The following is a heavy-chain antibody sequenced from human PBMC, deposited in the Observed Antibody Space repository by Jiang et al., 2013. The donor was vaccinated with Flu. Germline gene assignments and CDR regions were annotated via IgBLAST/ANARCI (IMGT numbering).Heavy chain of an antibody. CDR1: SGSIRSSSYY. CDR3: VRLYYYRSDTFYYTLPEF. V-gene: IGHV4-39*01. CDR2: IYYSGTT. J-gene: IGHJ4*02. D-gene: IGHD3-10*01. Sequence: LLKPSETLSLTCTVSSGSIRSSSYYWGWVRQPPGKGLEWIGSIYYSGTTYYNPSLNGRVTMSVDTSKNQFSLKRYSVTAADTAVYYCVRLYYYRSDTFYYTLPEFWGQGSLVTVSS.